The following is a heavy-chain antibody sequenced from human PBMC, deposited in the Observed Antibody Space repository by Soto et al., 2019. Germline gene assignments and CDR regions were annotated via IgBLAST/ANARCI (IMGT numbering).Heavy chain of an antibody. D-gene: IGHD2-2*01. CDR1: GASVSSNNAA. V-gene: IGHV6-1*01. Sequence: PSQALSSPCAISGASVSSNNAACNCIKQSPSRGLEWLGRTYYRSKWYNDYAVSVKSRININPDTSKNQFSLQLNSVTPEDTAVYYCARGQYQMIPIRYYYYDMDVWGQRTTVTVSS. CDR2: TYYRSKWYN. CDR3: ARGQYQMIPIRYYYYDMDV. J-gene: IGHJ6*02.